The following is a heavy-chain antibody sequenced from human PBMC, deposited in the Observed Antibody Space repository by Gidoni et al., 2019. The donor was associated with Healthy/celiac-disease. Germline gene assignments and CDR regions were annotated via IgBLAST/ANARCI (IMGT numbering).Heavy chain of an antibody. Sequence: EVQLVESGGGLVKPGGSLRLSCAASGFPFSSYSMNWVRQAPGKGLEWVSFISSSSSYIYYADSVKGRFTISRDNAKNSLYLQMNSLRAEDTAVYYCARGPLELRYFDWLFGYWGQGTLVTVSS. V-gene: IGHV3-21*01. CDR2: ISSSSSYI. D-gene: IGHD3-9*01. J-gene: IGHJ4*02. CDR1: GFPFSSYS. CDR3: ARGPLELRYFDWLFGY.